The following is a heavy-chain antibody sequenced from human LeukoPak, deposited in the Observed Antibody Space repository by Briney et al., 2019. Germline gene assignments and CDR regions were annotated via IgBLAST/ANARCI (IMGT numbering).Heavy chain of an antibody. V-gene: IGHV1-58*02. J-gene: IGHJ6*03. D-gene: IGHD4-17*01. CDR3: AAANDYGDYYYYMDV. CDR2: IVVGSGNT. CDR1: GFTFTSSA. Sequence: GTSVKVSCKASGFTFTSSAMQWVRQARGQRLEWEGWIVVGSGNTNYAQKFQERVTITRDMSTSTAYMELSSLRSEDTAVYYCAAANDYGDYYYYMDVWGKGTTVTVSS.